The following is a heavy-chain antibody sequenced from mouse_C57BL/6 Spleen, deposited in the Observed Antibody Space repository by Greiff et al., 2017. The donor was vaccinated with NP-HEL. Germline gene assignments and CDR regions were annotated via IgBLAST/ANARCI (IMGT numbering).Heavy chain of an antibody. CDR2: IDPSDSYT. Sequence: QVQLQQPGAELVMPGASVKLSCKASGYTFTSYWMHWVKQRPGQGLEWIGEIDPSDSYTNYNQKFKGKSTLTVDKSSSTAYMQLSSLTSEDSAVYYCAIRAYSNPAWFAYWGQGTLVTVSA. CDR1: GYTFTSYW. J-gene: IGHJ3*01. CDR3: AIRAYSNPAWFAY. D-gene: IGHD2-5*01. V-gene: IGHV1-69*01.